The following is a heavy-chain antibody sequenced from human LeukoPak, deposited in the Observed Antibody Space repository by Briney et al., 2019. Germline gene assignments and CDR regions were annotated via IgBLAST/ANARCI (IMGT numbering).Heavy chain of an antibody. J-gene: IGHJ4*02. V-gene: IGHV3-9*01. D-gene: IGHD2-15*01. CDR2: IGWNSGGI. Sequence: PGGSLSLSCAASGFTFDDYAMHWVRQVPGKGLEWVSGIGWNSGGIGYADSVKGRFTISRDNAKNTLYLQMNSLRAEDTAVYYCAGSRGYWGQGTLVTVSS. CDR3: AGSRGY. CDR1: GFTFDDYA.